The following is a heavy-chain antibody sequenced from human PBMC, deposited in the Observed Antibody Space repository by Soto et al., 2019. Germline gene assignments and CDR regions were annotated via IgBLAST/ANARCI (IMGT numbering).Heavy chain of an antibody. CDR3: ARGGFGVLDSSSWYGY. J-gene: IGHJ4*02. D-gene: IGHD6-13*01. CDR2: INPNSGGT. V-gene: IGHV1-2*04. Sequence: ASVKVSCKASGYTFTGYYMHWVRQAPGQGLERMGWINPNSGGTNYAQKFQGWVTMTRDTSISTAYMELSRLRSDDTAVYYCARGGFGVLDSSSWYGYWGQGTLVTVSS. CDR1: GYTFTGYY.